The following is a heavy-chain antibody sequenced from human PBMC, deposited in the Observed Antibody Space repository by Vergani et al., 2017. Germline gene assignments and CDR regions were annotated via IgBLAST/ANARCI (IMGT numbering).Heavy chain of an antibody. D-gene: IGHD3-22*01. CDR2: IHPADSDT. CDR3: ARLYGRDSSGSKYFDY. Sequence: EVQLVQSGAEVKKPGESLKISCQISGYSFTNYWIGWVRQMPGKGLEWMGIIHPADSDTRYSPSVQVQVTISVDKSISTAYLQRSSLRASDSAMYYCARLYGRDSSGSKYFDYWGQGTLVTVSS. CDR1: GYSFTNYW. V-gene: IGHV5-51*01. J-gene: IGHJ4*02.